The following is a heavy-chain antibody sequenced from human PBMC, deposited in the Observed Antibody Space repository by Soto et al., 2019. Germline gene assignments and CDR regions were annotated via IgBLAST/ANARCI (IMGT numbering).Heavy chain of an antibody. D-gene: IGHD3-16*01. CDR3: ARGFPQGDYYYYYYGMDV. J-gene: IGHJ6*02. CDR2: IIPIFPTP. V-gene: IGHV1-69*13. Sequence: SVKVSCKASGGTFGNSAISWVRQAPRQGLEWMGGIIPIFPTPDYAQKFQGRVTITADESTTTAYMELTSLRAEDTAVYYCARGFPQGDYYYYYYGMDVWGQGTTVTVSS. CDR1: GGTFGNSA.